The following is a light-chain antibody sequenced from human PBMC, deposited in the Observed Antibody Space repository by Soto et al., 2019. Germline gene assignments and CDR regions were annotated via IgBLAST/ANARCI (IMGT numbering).Light chain of an antibody. J-gene: IGKJ2*01. V-gene: IGKV1-39*01. Sequence: DIQMTQSPSSLSASVGDRVTITCRASQSISTYLNWYQQKPGKAPKVLIYAASSLHSEVPSRFSGTGSGTDFILTSSSLQPEDFATYYCQQCYSTPLTFRQATKLESK. CDR1: QSISTY. CDR3: QQCYSTPLT. CDR2: AAS.